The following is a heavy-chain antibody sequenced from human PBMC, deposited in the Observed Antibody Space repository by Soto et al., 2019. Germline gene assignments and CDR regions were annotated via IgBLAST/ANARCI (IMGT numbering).Heavy chain of an antibody. CDR2: IYWDDDK. V-gene: IGHV2-5*02. J-gene: IGHJ4*02. D-gene: IGHD3-3*01. CDR1: GFSLTTSGVG. CDR3: AHRILRTVFGLVTTTAIYFDF. Sequence: QITLNESGPPVMKPAETLTLTCTFSGFSLTTSGVGVGWIRQSPGKAPEWLALIYWDDDKRYSASLKSRLTITKDTSKNQVVLTMASVDPADTATYYCAHRILRTVFGLVTTTAIYFDFWGQGTPVVVSS.